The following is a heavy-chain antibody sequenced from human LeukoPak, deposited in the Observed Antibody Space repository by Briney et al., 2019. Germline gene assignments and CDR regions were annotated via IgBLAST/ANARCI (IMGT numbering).Heavy chain of an antibody. CDR2: TYYRSKWYN. CDR3: ARGWNYDWFDP. Sequence: SQTLSLTCAISGDSLSSNSAAWHWLRQSPSRGLEWLGRTYYRSKWYNDYAVSVKSRITINPDTSKNQFSLQLNSVTPEDTAVYYCARGWNYDWFDPWGQGTLVTVSS. D-gene: IGHD1-7*01. J-gene: IGHJ5*02. V-gene: IGHV6-1*01. CDR1: GDSLSSNSAA.